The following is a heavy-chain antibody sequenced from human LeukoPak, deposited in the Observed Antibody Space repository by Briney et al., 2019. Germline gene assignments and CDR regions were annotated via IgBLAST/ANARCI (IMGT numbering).Heavy chain of an antibody. CDR3: ARDGKWLHSDY. CDR2: IYSGGST. V-gene: IGHV3-66*01. Sequence: GGSLRLSCAASGFTVSSNYMSWVRQAPGKGLEGVSVIYSGGSTYYADSVKGRFTISRDNSKNTLYLQMNSLRAEDTAVYYCARDGKWLHSDYWGQGTLVTVSS. D-gene: IGHD5-12*01. J-gene: IGHJ4*02. CDR1: GFTVSSNY.